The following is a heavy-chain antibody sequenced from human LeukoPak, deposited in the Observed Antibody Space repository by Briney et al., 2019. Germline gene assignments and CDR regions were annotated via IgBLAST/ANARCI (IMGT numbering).Heavy chain of an antibody. J-gene: IGHJ6*03. Sequence: KPSETLSLTCAVYGVPFSGYYWNWLRQPPGKGLEWVGEINNSGGTNYNQSLKSRVTISRDTSKNQFSLKLSSVTAADTAVYYCARGQGLLLKDYYYYYMDVWGKGTTVTISS. V-gene: IGHV4-34*01. CDR3: ARGQGLLLKDYYYYYMDV. CDR2: INNSGGT. CDR1: GVPFSGYY. D-gene: IGHD2-15*01.